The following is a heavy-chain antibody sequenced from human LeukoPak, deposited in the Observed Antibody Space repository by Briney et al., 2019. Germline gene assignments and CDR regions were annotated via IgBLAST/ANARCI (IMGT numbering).Heavy chain of an antibody. D-gene: IGHD6-19*01. Sequence: GGSLRLSCAASGFTFSSYGMTWVRQAPGKGLEWVGRIKSKTDGGTTDYAAPVKGRFTISRDDSKNTLYLQMNSLKTEDTAVYYCTTPAVAGTDYWGQGTLVTVSS. J-gene: IGHJ4*02. CDR2: IKSKTDGGTT. CDR3: TTPAVAGTDY. CDR1: GFTFSSYG. V-gene: IGHV3-15*01.